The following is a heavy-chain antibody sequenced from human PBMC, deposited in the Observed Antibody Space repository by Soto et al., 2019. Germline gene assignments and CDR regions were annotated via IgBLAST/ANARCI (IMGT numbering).Heavy chain of an antibody. V-gene: IGHV3-23*01. CDR2: ISGSSGST. CDR3: AKSYYDSSGYHYFDY. Sequence: PGGSLRLSCAASGFTFSSYAMSWVRQAPGKGLEWVSAISGSSGSTYYADSVKGRFTISRDNSKNTLYLQMNSLRAEDTAVYYCAKSYYDSSGYHYFDYWGQGTLVTVSS. CDR1: GFTFSSYA. D-gene: IGHD3-22*01. J-gene: IGHJ4*02.